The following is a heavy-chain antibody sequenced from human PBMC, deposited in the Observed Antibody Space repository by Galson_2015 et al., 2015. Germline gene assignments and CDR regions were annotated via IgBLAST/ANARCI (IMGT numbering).Heavy chain of an antibody. Sequence: SLRLSCAASGFTFSSYGMHWVRQAPGKGLEWVAVIWYDGSNKYYADSVKGRFTISRDNSKNTLYLQMNSLRAEDTAVYYCARSGIAVAGPDYFGYWGQGTLVTVSS. J-gene: IGHJ4*02. CDR3: ARSGIAVAGPDYFGY. CDR1: GFTFSSYG. CDR2: IWYDGSNK. D-gene: IGHD6-19*01. V-gene: IGHV3-33*01.